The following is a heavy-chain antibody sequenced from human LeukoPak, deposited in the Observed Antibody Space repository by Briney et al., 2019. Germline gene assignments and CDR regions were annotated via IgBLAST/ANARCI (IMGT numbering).Heavy chain of an antibody. V-gene: IGHV3-73*01. J-gene: IGHJ4*02. Sequence: GGSLRLSCAASGFTFSGSAMHWVRQASGKGLEWVGRIRSKANSYATAYAASVKGRFTISRDDSKHTAYLQMNSLKTEDTAVYYCTKRTNTAVDYWGQGTLVTVSS. D-gene: IGHD5-18*01. CDR3: TKRTNTAVDY. CDR1: GFTFSGSA. CDR2: IRSKANSYAT.